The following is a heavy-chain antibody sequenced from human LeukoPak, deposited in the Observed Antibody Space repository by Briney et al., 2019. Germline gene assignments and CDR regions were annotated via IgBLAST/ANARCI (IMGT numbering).Heavy chain of an antibody. CDR1: GFTFSSYS. Sequence: GGSLRLSCAASGFTFSSYSMNWVRQAPGKGLEWVSSISSSSDYIYYVDSLKGRFTVSRDNARNSLFLQMDSLRADDTAVYYCARGSSPSGYDYWGQGTLVSVSS. CDR3: ARGSSPSGYDY. D-gene: IGHD6-6*01. J-gene: IGHJ4*02. CDR2: ISSSSDYI. V-gene: IGHV3-21*01.